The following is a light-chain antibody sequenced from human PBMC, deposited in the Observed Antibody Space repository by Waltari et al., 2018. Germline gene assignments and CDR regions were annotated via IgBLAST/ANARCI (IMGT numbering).Light chain of an antibody. CDR1: QSISNW. CDR3: QQYNIWPYT. Sequence: DIQMTQSPSTLSASVGDRVTITCRASQSISNWLAWYQQKPGKAPKVPIYKSFTLQSGVPSRFSGSGSETEFSLTISSLQPDDFATYYCQQYNIWPYTFGQGTTLEI. V-gene: IGKV1-5*03. CDR2: KSF. J-gene: IGKJ2*01.